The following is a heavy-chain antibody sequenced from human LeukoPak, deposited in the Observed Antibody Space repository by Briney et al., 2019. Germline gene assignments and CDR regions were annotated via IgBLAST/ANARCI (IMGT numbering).Heavy chain of an antibody. Sequence: GGSLRLSCAASGFTFSSYGMHWVRQAPGKGLEWVAVISYDGSNKYYADSVKGRFTISRDNSKNTLYLQMNSLRAEDTAVYYCAKDSRRDGWLVYSYLFDYWGQGTLVTVSS. V-gene: IGHV3-30*18. CDR2: ISYDGSNK. D-gene: IGHD6-19*01. CDR1: GFTFSSYG. CDR3: AKDSRRDGWLVYSYLFDY. J-gene: IGHJ4*02.